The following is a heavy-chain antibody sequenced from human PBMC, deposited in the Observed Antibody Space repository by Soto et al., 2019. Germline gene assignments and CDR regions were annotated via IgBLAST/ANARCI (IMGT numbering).Heavy chain of an antibody. CDR1: GGSISSGGYY. Sequence: SETLSLTCTVSGGSISSGGYYWSWIRQHPGKGLEWIGYIYYSGSTYYNPSLKSRVTISVDTSKNQFSLKLSSVTAADTAVYYCARAQSSYDILTGYYTLFDYWGQGTQVTVSS. CDR2: IYYSGST. CDR3: ARAQSSYDILTGYYTLFDY. J-gene: IGHJ4*02. D-gene: IGHD3-9*01. V-gene: IGHV4-31*03.